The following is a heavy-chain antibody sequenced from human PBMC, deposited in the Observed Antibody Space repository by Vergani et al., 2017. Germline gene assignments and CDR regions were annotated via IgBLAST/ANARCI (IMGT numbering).Heavy chain of an antibody. V-gene: IGHV3-74*03. D-gene: IGHD1-26*01. J-gene: IGHJ6*03. CDR1: GSSFNSYW. CDR2: IKSDGSIT. CDR3: ARDGWELLDYFYYMDV. Sequence: DVHLAESGGGFFQPGGSLRLSCSASGSSFNSYWMHWVRQVPGKGLLWVSRIKSDGSITAYADSVKGRFTISRDNAKNTLYLQMDSLRAEDTAVYYCARDGWELLDYFYYMDVWGKGTTVTVSS.